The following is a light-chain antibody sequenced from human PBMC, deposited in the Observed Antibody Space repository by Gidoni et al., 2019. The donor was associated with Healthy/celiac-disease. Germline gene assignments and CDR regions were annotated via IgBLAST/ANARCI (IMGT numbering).Light chain of an antibody. CDR3: QAWNSSTVV. J-gene: IGLJ2*01. CDR2: QDS. V-gene: IGLV3-1*01. CDR1: NLGDKY. Sequence: SYERTQQPSVSVSPGQTASITCTGDNLGDKYACWYQQKPGQSPVLVIYQDSKRPSGIPERFSGSNSGNTATLTISGTQAMDEADYYCQAWNSSTVVFGGGTKLTVL.